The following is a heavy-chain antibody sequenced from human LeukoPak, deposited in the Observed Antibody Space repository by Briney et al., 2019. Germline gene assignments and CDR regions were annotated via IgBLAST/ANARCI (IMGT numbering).Heavy chain of an antibody. CDR2: INHSGST. V-gene: IGHV4-34*01. CDR1: GGSFSGYY. CDR3: ARYISFGDAFDI. D-gene: IGHD3-16*01. J-gene: IGHJ3*02. Sequence: SETLSLTCAVYGGSFSGYYWSWIRQPPGKGLEWIGEINHSGSTNYNPSLKSRVTISVDTSKNQFSLKLSSVTAADTAVYYCARYISFGDAFDIWGQGTMVTVSS.